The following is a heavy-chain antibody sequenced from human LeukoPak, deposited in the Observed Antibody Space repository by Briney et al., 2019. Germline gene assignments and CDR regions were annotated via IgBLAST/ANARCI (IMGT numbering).Heavy chain of an antibody. V-gene: IGHV1-24*01. CDR1: VYTLTELS. D-gene: IGHD3-10*01. CDR2: FDPDDGET. Sequence: ASVKVSCKVSVYTLTELSMHWVRQAPRTGLEWMGGFDPDDGETIYAQKFQGRVTMTEVTSTDTAYMELSSLRSEDTAVLYCARDWKNMVRGQGGWFDPWGQGTLVTVSS. J-gene: IGHJ5*02. CDR3: ARDWKNMVRGQGGWFDP.